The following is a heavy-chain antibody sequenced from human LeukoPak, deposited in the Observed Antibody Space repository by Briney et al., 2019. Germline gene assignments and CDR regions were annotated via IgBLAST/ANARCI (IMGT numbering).Heavy chain of an antibody. CDR1: GFTFSSYA. J-gene: IGHJ4*02. Sequence: PGGSLRLSCAASGFTFSSYAMHWVRQAPGKGLEWVAVISYDGSNKYYADSVKGRFTISRDNSKNTLYLQMNSLRAEDTAVYYCASSTRRNDYWGQGTLVTVPS. CDR2: ISYDGSNK. V-gene: IGHV3-30-3*01. CDR3: ASSTRRNDY.